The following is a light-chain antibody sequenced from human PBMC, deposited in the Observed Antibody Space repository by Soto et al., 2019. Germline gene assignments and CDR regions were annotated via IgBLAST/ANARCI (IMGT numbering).Light chain of an antibody. V-gene: IGKV1-16*02. CDR1: QDISNY. J-gene: IGKJ3*01. CDR2: AAS. CDR3: QQYNTYPFT. Sequence: DIQMTQSPSSLSASVGDRVTITCRASQDISNYLAWFQQKPGRPPKSLIYAASSLQSGVPSKFSGSGSGKDFPLTISSLQPEDFATYFCQQYNTYPFTFGPGTKVDIK.